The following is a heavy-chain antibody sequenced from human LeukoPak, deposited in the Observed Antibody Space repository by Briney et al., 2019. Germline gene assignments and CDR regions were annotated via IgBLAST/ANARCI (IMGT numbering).Heavy chain of an antibody. Sequence: SETLSLTCTVSGGSISSYYWSWIRQPPGKGLKWIGNIYYSGYTTYSPSLRSRVTISVDTSKNQFSLKLSSVTAADTAVYYCARETSQTGAHYMDVWGKGTTITISS. J-gene: IGHJ6*03. D-gene: IGHD3-10*01. CDR1: GGSISSYY. V-gene: IGHV4-59*01. CDR2: IYYSGYT. CDR3: ARETSQTGAHYMDV.